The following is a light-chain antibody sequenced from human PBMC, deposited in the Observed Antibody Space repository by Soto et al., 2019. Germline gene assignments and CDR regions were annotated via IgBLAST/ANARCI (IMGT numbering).Light chain of an antibody. J-gene: IGLJ1*01. CDR2: EVR. CDR1: SSDLGGYDF. Sequence: QSVLTQPASVSGSPGQSNTNSCTGTSSDLGGYDFASWYQHHPGKAPKLIIFEVRTRPSGVSDRFSGSKSGNTASLTISGLRAEDEADYYCSSYTSDWGVFGTGPKVTAL. V-gene: IGLV2-14*01. CDR3: SSYTSDWGV.